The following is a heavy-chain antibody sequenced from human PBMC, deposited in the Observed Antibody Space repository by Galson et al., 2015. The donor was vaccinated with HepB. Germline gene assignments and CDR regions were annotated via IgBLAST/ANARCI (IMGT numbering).Heavy chain of an antibody. Sequence: SLRLSCAASGFTFSNAWMSWVRQAPGKGLEWVGRIKSKTDGGTTDYAAPVRGRFTISRDDSKNTLCLQMNSLKTEDTAVYYCTTDASCSSASCYVGWFDPWGQGTLVTVSS. V-gene: IGHV3-15*01. J-gene: IGHJ5*02. CDR1: GFTFSNAW. CDR3: TTDASCSSASCYVGWFDP. D-gene: IGHD2-2*01. CDR2: IKSKTDGGTT.